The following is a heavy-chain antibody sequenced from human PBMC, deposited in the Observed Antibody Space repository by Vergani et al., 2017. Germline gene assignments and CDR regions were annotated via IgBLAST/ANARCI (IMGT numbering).Heavy chain of an antibody. CDR1: GFTFSSYG. J-gene: IGHJ6*02. CDR2: ISYDGSNK. D-gene: IGHD6-13*01. V-gene: IGHV3-30*18. Sequence: QVQLVESGGGVVQPGRSLRLSCAASGFTFSSYGMHWVRQAPGKGLEWVAVISYDGSNKYYADSVKGRFTISRDNSKNTLYLQMNSLRAEDTAVYYCAKDSRPGLKAAGTFHYYYGMDVWGQGTTVTVSS. CDR3: AKDSRPGLKAAGTFHYYYGMDV.